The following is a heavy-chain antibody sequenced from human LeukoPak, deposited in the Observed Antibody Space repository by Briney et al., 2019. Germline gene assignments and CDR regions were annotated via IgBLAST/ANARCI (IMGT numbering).Heavy chain of an antibody. V-gene: IGHV4-59*12. CDR2: IYYSGST. CDR3: ARDLGGSDLYFDY. D-gene: IGHD1-26*01. J-gene: IGHJ4*02. CDR1: GGSISSYY. Sequence: SETLSLTCTVSGGSISSYYWSWIRQPPGKGLEWIGYIYYSGSTNYNPSLKSRVTISVDTSKNQFSLKLSSVTAADTAVYYCARDLGGSDLYFDYWGQGTLVTVSS.